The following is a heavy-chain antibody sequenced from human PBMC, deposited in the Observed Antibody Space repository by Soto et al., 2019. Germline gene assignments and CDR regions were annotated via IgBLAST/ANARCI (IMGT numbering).Heavy chain of an antibody. CDR3: ARGWGYCSSTGCYREGDYYYGRDV. CDR2: ISAYNGNT. CDR1: GYTFTSYG. Sequence: QVQLVQSGAEVKKPGASVKVSCKASGYTFTSYGISWVRQAPGQGLEWMGWISAYNGNTNYAQKLQGRVTMTTDTPTITAYSELCSLRSDDTAVYDCARGWGYCSSTGCYREGDYYYGRDVLGQGTTVTVSS. V-gene: IGHV1-18*01. J-gene: IGHJ6*02. D-gene: IGHD2-2*02.